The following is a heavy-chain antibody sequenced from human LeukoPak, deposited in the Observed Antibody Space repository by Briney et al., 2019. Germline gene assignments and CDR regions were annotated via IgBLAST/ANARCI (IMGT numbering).Heavy chain of an antibody. D-gene: IGHD1-26*01. CDR1: GFTVSSYV. V-gene: IGHV3-23*01. Sequence: PGGSLRLSCAASGFTVSSYVMSWVRQAPGKGLEWVSGISGSGGSTYYGDSVKGRFTISRDNSKNTLYLQINSLRPDDTAVYYCARDLAASELPYYWGQGTLVTVSS. CDR3: ARDLAASELPYY. CDR2: ISGSGGST. J-gene: IGHJ4*02.